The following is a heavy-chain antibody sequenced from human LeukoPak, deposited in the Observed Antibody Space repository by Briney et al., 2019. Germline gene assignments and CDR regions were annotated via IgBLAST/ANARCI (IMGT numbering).Heavy chain of an antibody. CDR3: AKDATWFGGKYASFDY. D-gene: IGHD1-26*01. J-gene: IGHJ4*02. CDR1: GLTFSNYA. CDR2: ISPGGDIT. Sequence: GGSLRLSCAASGLTFSNYAMTWVRQATGKGLEWVSAISPGGDITYYADSVKGRFTISRDNSKDTLYLQMNSLRAEDTAVYYCAKDATWFGGKYASFDYWGQGTLVTVSS. V-gene: IGHV3-23*01.